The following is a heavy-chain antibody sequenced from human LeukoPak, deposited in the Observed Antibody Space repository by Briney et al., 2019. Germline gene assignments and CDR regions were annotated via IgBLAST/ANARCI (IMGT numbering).Heavy chain of an antibody. CDR3: ARVGDSGNYYAFDQ. CDR2: IYYTGST. CDR1: GGSIRGYF. D-gene: IGHD1-26*01. J-gene: IGHJ4*02. Sequence: SETLSLTCSVSGGSIRGYFWSWIRQPPGKGLEWIGYIYYTGSTDYNPSLTKRGTISEDTSKNQSSLQLASVTAADTAVYYCARVGDSGNYYAFDQWGQGTLVTVSS. V-gene: IGHV4-59*01.